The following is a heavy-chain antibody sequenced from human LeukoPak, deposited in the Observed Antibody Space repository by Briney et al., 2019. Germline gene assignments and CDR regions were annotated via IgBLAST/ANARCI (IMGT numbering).Heavy chain of an antibody. CDR1: GGSISSSTSY. Sequence: PSETLSLTCTVSGGSISSSTSYWGWIRQPPGKGLEWIGSIYYSGSTYYYPSLKSRVTISVDTSKNQFSLKLSSVTAADTAVYYCARGPKGYGSGYPDYWGQGTLVTVSS. D-gene: IGHD3-10*01. CDR3: ARGPKGYGSGYPDY. J-gene: IGHJ4*02. V-gene: IGHV4-39*01. CDR2: IYYSGST.